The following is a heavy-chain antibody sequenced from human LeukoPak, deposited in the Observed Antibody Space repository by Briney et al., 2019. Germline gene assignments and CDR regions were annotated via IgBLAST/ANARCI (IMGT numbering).Heavy chain of an antibody. CDR1: GGTFSSYA. CDR3: ARRGSYYYSSGYYYYYFDY. CDR2: IIPISGTA. D-gene: IGHD3-22*01. Sequence: SVKVSCKASGGTFSSYAISWVRQAPGQGLEWMGGIIPISGTANNAKKCQSRVTITTDESTSTAYKELSSLRSQDTAVYYCARRGSYYYSSGYYYYYFDYWGQGTLVTVSS. J-gene: IGHJ4*02. V-gene: IGHV1-69*05.